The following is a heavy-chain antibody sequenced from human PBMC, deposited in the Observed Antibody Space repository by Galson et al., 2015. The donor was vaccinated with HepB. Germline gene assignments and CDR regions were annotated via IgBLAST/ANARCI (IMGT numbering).Heavy chain of an antibody. CDR3: VRGDGYNSFDY. J-gene: IGHJ4*02. CDR2: IWYDGSNK. D-gene: IGHD5-24*01. CDR1: TFIFSTYS. Sequence: SLRLSCAASTFIFSTYSMNWVRQAPGKGLEWVAIIWYDGSNKYYADSVKGRFTISRDDSKNTLYLQMSCLRAEDTAIYYCVRGDGYNSFDYWGQGTLVTVS. V-gene: IGHV3-33*08.